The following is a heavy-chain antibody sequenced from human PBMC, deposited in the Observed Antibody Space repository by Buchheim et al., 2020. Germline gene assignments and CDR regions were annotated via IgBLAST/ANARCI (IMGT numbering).Heavy chain of an antibody. D-gene: IGHD6-13*01. Sequence: QVQLVESGGGVVQPGRSLRLSCAASGFTFSSYGMHWVRQAPGKGLEWVAVIWYDGSNKYYADSVKGRFTISRDNSKNTLHLQMNSLRAEDTAVYYCARTAGYSSSWYHGNNWFDPWGQGTL. J-gene: IGHJ5*02. CDR3: ARTAGYSSSWYHGNNWFDP. CDR1: GFTFSSYG. CDR2: IWYDGSNK. V-gene: IGHV3-33*01.